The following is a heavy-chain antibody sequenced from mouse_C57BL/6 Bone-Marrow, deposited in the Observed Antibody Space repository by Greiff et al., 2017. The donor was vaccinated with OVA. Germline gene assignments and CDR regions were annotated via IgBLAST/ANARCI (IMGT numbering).Heavy chain of an antibody. CDR3: SRAYYYGSSSWFAY. V-gene: IGHV1-69*01. CDR1: GYTFTSYW. Sequence: VQLQQPGAELVMPGASVKLSCKASGYTFTSYWMHWVKQRPGQGIEWIGEIDPSDSYTNYNQKFKGKSTLTVDKSSSTAYMQLSSLTSEYSAVYYCSRAYYYGSSSWFAYWGQGTLVTVSA. D-gene: IGHD1-1*01. J-gene: IGHJ3*01. CDR2: IDPSDSYT.